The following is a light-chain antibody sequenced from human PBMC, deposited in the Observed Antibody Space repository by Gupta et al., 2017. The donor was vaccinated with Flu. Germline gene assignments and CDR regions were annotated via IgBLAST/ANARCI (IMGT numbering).Light chain of an antibody. J-gene: IGKJ1*01. CDR3: LQHFSYPWT. CDR2: ATY. V-gene: IGKV1-17*01. Sequence: PASLSASVGDTVTITCRASQGIRDYLGWYQQKPGRAPKLLISATYNLQSGVPSRFSGTAAGTEFTLTISSLQAEDFATYYCLQHFSYPWTFGQGTKVDIK. CDR1: QGIRDY.